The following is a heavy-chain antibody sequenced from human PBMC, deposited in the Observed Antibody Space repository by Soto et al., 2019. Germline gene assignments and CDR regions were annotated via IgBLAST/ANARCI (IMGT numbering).Heavy chain of an antibody. CDR1: GFTFSSYW. V-gene: IGHV3-7*01. CDR2: IKQDGSEK. Sequence: VQLVESGGGLVQPGGSLRLSCAASGFTFSSYWMSWVRQAPGKGLEWVANIKQDGSEKYYVDSVKGRFTISRDNAKNSLYLQMNSLRAEDTAVYYCARAVTVTTTSYLFYYYYYMDVWGKGTTVTVSS. CDR3: ARAVTVTTTSYLFYYYYYMDV. D-gene: IGHD4-4*01. J-gene: IGHJ6*03.